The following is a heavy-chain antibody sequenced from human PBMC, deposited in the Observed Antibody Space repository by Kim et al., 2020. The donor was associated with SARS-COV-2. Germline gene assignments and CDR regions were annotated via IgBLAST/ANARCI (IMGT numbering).Heavy chain of an antibody. J-gene: IGHJ4*02. CDR2: INQDGSIK. CDR1: GFTFSNYW. CDR3: ARIGYSSSSFDY. Sequence: GGSLRLSCAASGFTFSNYWLSWVRQAPGKGLEWVANINQDGSIKYYVDSMKGRFTISRDNAKNSVYLQLNSLSAEDTAEYYCARIGYSSSSFDYWGQGTLLTVSS. D-gene: IGHD6-6*01. V-gene: IGHV3-7*01.